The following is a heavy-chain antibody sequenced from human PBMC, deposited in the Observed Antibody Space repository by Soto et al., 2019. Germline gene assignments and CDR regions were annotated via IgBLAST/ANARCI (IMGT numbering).Heavy chain of an antibody. CDR2: INPNSGGT. D-gene: IGHD6-13*01. CDR3: ERNFMGIEADVGGMDV. V-gene: IGHV1-2*02. J-gene: IGHJ6*02. CDR1: GYTFTGYY. Sequence: ASVKVSCKASGYTFTGYYMHWVRQAPGQGLEWMGWINPNSGGTNYAQKFQGRVTMTRDKSISTAYMELSRLRSDDTAVYYCERNFMGIEADVGGMDVWGQGTTATVSS.